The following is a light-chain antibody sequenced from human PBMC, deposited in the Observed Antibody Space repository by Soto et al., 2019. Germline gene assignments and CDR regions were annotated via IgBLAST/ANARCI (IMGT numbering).Light chain of an antibody. CDR2: VNSDGSH. J-gene: IGLJ2*01. V-gene: IGLV4-69*01. CDR3: QTWGTGSVV. Sequence: QLVLTQSPSASASLGASVKLTCTLSSGHSSYTIAWHQQQPEKGPRFLMKVNSDGSHSKGDGFPDRFSGSSAGPERYLTIASLQSEDEADYYCQTWGTGSVVFGGGTQLTVL. CDR1: SGHSSYT.